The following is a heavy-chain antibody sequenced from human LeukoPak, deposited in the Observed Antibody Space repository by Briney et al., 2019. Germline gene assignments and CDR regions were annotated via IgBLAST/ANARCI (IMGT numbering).Heavy chain of an antibody. CDR2: IYYRSKWYS. CDR1: GDSVSGGSAG. CDR3: AGGGLVRGALHWFDP. D-gene: IGHD3-10*01. Sequence: SQTVSLTCAISGDSVSGGSAGWNWIRQSPSRGLEWLGRIYYRSKWYSDYAMSVKSRITINPDTSRNQFSLQLNSVTHDDTAVYYCAGGGLVRGALHWFDPWGQGTLVTVSS. J-gene: IGHJ5*02. V-gene: IGHV6-1*01.